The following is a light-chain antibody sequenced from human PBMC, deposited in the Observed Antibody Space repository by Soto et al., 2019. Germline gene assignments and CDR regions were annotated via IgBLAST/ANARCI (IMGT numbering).Light chain of an antibody. CDR3: QQRSNWPHT. Sequence: EIVLTQSPATLSLSPGERATLSCWASQGVSRYLAWYQQKPGQAPRLLIYDASNRATGIPARFSGSGSGTDFTLTISSLEPEDFAVYYCQQRSNWPHTFGGGTKVEIK. CDR2: DAS. J-gene: IGKJ4*01. CDR1: QGVSRY. V-gene: IGKV3-11*01.